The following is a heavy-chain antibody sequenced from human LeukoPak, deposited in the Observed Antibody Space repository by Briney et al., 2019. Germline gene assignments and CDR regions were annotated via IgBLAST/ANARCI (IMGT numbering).Heavy chain of an antibody. J-gene: IGHJ4*02. CDR2: IRYDGSNK. V-gene: IGHV3-30*02. D-gene: IGHD3-9*01. Sequence: GGSLRLSCAASGFTFSNYGMHWVRQAPGKGLEWVAFIRYDGSNKYYADSVKGRFTISRDNSKNTLYLQMNSLRAEDTAEYYCAKDKVLRYFDWLFDLDYWGQGIPVIVSS. CDR1: GFTFSNYG. CDR3: AKDKVLRYFDWLFDLDY.